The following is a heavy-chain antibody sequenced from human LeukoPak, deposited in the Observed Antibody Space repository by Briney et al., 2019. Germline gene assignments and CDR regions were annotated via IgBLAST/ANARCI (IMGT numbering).Heavy chain of an antibody. V-gene: IGHV1-24*01. Sequence: ASVKVSCKVSGYTLTELSMHWVRQVPGKGLEWMGGFDPEDGETIYAQKFQGRVTMTEDTSTDTAYMELSSLRSEDTAVYYCATVSYGDAVLGSLDPWGQGTLVTVSS. D-gene: IGHD4-17*01. CDR3: ATVSYGDAVLGSLDP. CDR2: FDPEDGET. CDR1: GYTLTELS. J-gene: IGHJ5*02.